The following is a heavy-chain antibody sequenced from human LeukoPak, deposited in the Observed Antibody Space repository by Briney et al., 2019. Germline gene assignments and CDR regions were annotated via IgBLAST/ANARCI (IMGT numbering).Heavy chain of an antibody. CDR1: GFVFRNYF. D-gene: IGHD5-24*01. CDR2: IKQDSSKK. V-gene: IGHV3-7*04. J-gene: IGHJ4*02. Sequence: SGGSLRLSCAASGFVFRNYFMSWVRQAPGKGLEWVANIKQDSSKKSYVDSVKGRFTISRDNAKNSLYLQMNSLRADDTAIYYCTRVGYIDEGIDYWGQGTLVTVSS. CDR3: TRVGYIDEGIDY.